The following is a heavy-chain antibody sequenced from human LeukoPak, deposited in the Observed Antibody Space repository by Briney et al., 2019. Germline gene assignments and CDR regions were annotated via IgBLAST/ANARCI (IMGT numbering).Heavy chain of an antibody. Sequence: PGGSLRLSCAASGFTFSTYAMHWVRQAPGKGLEWAAVIWSDSTNKYYADSVRGRFTISRDNSKNTLYLQMSSLRAEDTAMYYCARDRPTTVTTFHFDYWGQGTLVTVSS. V-gene: IGHV3-33*01. CDR1: GFTFSTYA. CDR3: ARDRPTTVTTFHFDY. CDR2: IWSDSTNK. D-gene: IGHD4-17*01. J-gene: IGHJ4*02.